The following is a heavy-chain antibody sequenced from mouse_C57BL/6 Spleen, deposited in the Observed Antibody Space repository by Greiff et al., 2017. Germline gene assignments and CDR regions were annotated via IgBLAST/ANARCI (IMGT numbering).Heavy chain of an antibody. CDR2: IYPGSGNT. J-gene: IGHJ2*01. V-gene: IGHV1-76*01. D-gene: IGHD1-1*01. Sequence: QVQLQQSGAELVRPGASVKLSCKASGYTFTDYYINWVKQRPGQGLEWIARIYPGSGNTYYNEKFKGKATLTAEKSSSTAYMQLSSLTSEDSAVYYCAIERLLRDYFDYWGQGTTLTVSS. CDR1: GYTFTDYY. CDR3: AIERLLRDYFDY.